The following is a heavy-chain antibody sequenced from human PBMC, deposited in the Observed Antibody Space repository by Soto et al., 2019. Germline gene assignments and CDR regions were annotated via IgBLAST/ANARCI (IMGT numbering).Heavy chain of an antibody. CDR2: ISAYNGNT. V-gene: IGHV1-18*01. Sequence: ASLKVSCKASGYTFTSYGISWVRQAPGQGLEWMGWISAYNGNTNYAQKLQGRVTMTTDTSTSTAYMELRSLRSDDTAVYYCARDPSITMVGEAVDWFDPWGQGTLVTVSS. J-gene: IGHJ5*02. CDR3: ARDPSITMVGEAVDWFDP. CDR1: GYTFTSYG. D-gene: IGHD3-10*01.